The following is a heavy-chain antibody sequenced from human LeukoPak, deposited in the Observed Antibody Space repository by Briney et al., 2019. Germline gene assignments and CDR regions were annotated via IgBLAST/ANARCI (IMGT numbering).Heavy chain of an antibody. CDR1: GFTFSSYS. CDR3: ARDRAAAGIGDAFDI. CDR2: ISSSSSYI. J-gene: IGHJ3*02. V-gene: IGHV3-21*01. Sequence: PGGSLRLSCAASGFTFSSYSMNWVRQAPGKGLEWVSSISSSSSYIYYADSVKGRFTISRDNAKNSLYLQMNSLRAEYTAVYYCARDRAAAGIGDAFDIWGQGTMVTVSS. D-gene: IGHD6-13*01.